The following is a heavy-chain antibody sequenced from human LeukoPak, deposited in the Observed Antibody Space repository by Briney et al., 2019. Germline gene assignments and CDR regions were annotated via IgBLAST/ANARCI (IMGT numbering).Heavy chain of an antibody. V-gene: IGHV3-53*01. J-gene: IGHJ4*02. CDR2: IYSGGTT. CDR1: GFTVSSSY. CDR3: ARRGDGGRSFDF. Sequence: GGSLRLSCAASGFTVSSSYMSWVRQAPGRGLEWVSLIYSGGTTYHADSVKGRFTISRDDSKNTLYLQMNSLRAEDTAVYYCARRGDGGRSFDFWGQGTLVTVSS. D-gene: IGHD4-23*01.